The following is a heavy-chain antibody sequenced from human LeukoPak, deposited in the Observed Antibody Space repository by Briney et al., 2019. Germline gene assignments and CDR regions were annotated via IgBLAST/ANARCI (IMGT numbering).Heavy chain of an antibody. J-gene: IGHJ6*03. D-gene: IGHD2-21*02. CDR1: GYTFTSYD. CDR3: ARDFRYCGGDCYSGDFYYYYMDV. Sequence: ASVKVSCKASGYTFTSYDINWVRQATGQGLEWMGWMNPNSGNTGYAQKFQGRVTITRNTSISTAYMELSSLRSEDTAVYYCARDFRYCGGDCYSGDFYYYYMDVWGKGTTVTVSS. CDR2: MNPNSGNT. V-gene: IGHV1-8*03.